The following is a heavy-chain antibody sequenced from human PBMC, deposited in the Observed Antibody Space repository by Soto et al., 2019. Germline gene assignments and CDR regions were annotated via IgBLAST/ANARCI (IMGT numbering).Heavy chain of an antibody. CDR1: GGSISSGDYY. D-gene: IGHD5-12*01. Sequence: KTSETLSLTCTVSGGSISSGDYYWSWIRQPPGKGLEWIGYIYYSGSTYYNPSLKSRVTISVDTSKNQFSLKLSSVTAADTAVYYCAGDKIVATKIGDYYYGMDVWGQGTTVTVSS. J-gene: IGHJ6*02. CDR3: AGDKIVATKIGDYYYGMDV. V-gene: IGHV4-30-4*01. CDR2: IYYSGST.